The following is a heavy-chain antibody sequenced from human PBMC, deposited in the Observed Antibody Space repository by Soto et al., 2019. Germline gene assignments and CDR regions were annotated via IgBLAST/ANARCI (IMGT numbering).Heavy chain of an antibody. J-gene: IGHJ3*02. Sequence: ASVKVSFKSSGYTFTSYYMHWVRQAPVKGLEWMGGFDPEDGETIYAQKFQGRVTMTEDTSTDTAYMELSSLRSEDTAVYYCATVVVVSGAFDIWGQGTMVTVSS. CDR1: GYTFTSYY. V-gene: IGHV1-24*01. CDR2: FDPEDGET. D-gene: IGHD3-22*01. CDR3: ATVVVVSGAFDI.